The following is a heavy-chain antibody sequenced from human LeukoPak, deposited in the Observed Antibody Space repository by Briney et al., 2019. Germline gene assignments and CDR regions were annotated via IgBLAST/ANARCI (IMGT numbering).Heavy chain of an antibody. CDR2: IYSSASA. CDR3: ARVLLTEEDAFDI. CDR1: GGSISSSYY. V-gene: IGHV4-4*07. J-gene: IGHJ3*02. Sequence: SETLSLTCTVSGGSISSSYYWSWIRQPAGKGLEWIGRIYSSASANYNPSLKSRVTMSLDTSKNQFSLNLTSVTAADTAVYYCARVLLTEEDAFDIWGQGTMVTVSS.